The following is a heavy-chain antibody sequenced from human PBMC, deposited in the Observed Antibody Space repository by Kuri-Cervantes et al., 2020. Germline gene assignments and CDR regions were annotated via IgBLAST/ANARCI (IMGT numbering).Heavy chain of an antibody. V-gene: IGHV4-4*07. D-gene: IGHD5-18*01. CDR1: GGSISSYY. CDR3: ARRKAEYSYGDQDNWFDP. J-gene: IGHJ5*02. CDR2: IYTSGST. Sequence: SETLSLTCTVSGGSISSYYWSWIRQPAGKGLEWIGRIYTSGSTNYNPSLKSRVTISVDTSKNQFSLKLSSVTAADTAVYYCARRKAEYSYGDQDNWFDPWGQGTLVTVSS.